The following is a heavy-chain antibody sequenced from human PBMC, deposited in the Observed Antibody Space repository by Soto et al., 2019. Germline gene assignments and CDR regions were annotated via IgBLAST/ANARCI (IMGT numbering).Heavy chain of an antibody. J-gene: IGHJ5*02. D-gene: IGHD6-6*01. CDR3: ANRRRYSSSGGWFDP. CDR2: ISGSGGST. V-gene: IGHV3-23*01. CDR1: GFTFSSYA. Sequence: GGSLRLSCAASGFTFSSYAMSWVRQAPGKGLEWVSAISGSGGSTYYADSVKGRFTISRDNSKNTLYLQMNSLRPEDTAVYYCANRRRYSSSGGWFDPWGQGTLVTVSS.